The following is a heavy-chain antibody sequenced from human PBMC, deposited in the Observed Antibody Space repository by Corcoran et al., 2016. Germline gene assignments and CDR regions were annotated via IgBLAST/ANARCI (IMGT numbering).Heavy chain of an antibody. CDR1: GYTFTSYG. V-gene: IGHV1-18*01. D-gene: IGHD3-22*01. Sequence: QVQLVQSGAEVKKPGASVKVSCKASGYTFTSYGISWVRQAPGQGLEWMGWISAYNGNTNYAQKLQGRVTMTTDTSTSTAYMELRSLRSDDTAVYYCARDCPYYYDSSGYYDGNWFDPWGQGTLVTVSS. CDR2: ISAYNGNT. J-gene: IGHJ5*02. CDR3: ARDCPYYYDSSGYYDGNWFDP.